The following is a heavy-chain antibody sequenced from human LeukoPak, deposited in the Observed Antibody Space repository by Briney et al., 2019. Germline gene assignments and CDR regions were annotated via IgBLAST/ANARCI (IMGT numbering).Heavy chain of an antibody. CDR3: AREGGRVPGWYPFDY. J-gene: IGHJ4*02. Sequence: ASVKVSCKASGYTFTSYGISWVRQAPGQGLEWMGWISAYNGNTNYAQKLQGRVTMTTDTSTSTAYMELGSLRSDDTAVYYCAREGGRVPGWYPFDYWGQGTLVTVSS. D-gene: IGHD6-19*01. CDR2: ISAYNGNT. CDR1: GYTFTSYG. V-gene: IGHV1-18*01.